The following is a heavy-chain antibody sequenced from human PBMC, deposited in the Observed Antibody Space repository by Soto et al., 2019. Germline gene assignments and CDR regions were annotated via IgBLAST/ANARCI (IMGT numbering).Heavy chain of an antibody. CDR3: ARGDSREYSSSWYGGNNWFDP. J-gene: IGHJ5*02. CDR2: IYYSGST. Sequence: PSETLSLTCTVSGGSISSGGYYWSWIRQHPGKGLEWIGYIYYSGSTYYNPSLKSRVTISVDTSKNQFSLKLSSVTAADTAVYYCARGDSREYSSSWYGGNNWFDPWGQGTLVTVSS. V-gene: IGHV4-31*03. CDR1: GGSISSGGYY. D-gene: IGHD6-13*01.